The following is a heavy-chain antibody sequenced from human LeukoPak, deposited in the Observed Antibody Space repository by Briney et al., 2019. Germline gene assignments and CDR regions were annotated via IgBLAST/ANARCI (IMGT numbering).Heavy chain of an antibody. D-gene: IGHD1-20*01. V-gene: IGHV1-69*04. Sequence: SVKVSCKASGGTFSSYATSWVRQAPGQGLEWMGRIIPILGIANYAQKFQGRVTITADKSTSTAYMELSSLRSEDTAVYYCAAEPGNWNPDAFDIWGQGTMVTVSS. CDR1: GGTFSSYA. CDR3: AAEPGNWNPDAFDI. CDR2: IIPILGIA. J-gene: IGHJ3*02.